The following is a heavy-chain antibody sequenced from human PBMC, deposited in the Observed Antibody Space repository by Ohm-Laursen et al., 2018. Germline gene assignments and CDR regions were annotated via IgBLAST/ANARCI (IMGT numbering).Heavy chain of an antibody. CDR3: VREKHDGYDDRAFDV. Sequence: SQTLSLTCTVSGGSMSGYYRNWVRQPPGKGLEWIGYQYYSGRTSYNPSLRGRVAISVDMSKSQCSLILSSVTAADTAVYYCVREKHDGYDDRAFDVWGRGTMVTV. V-gene: IGHV4-59*01. CDR2: QYYSGRT. J-gene: IGHJ3*01. CDR1: GGSMSGYY. D-gene: IGHD5-12*01.